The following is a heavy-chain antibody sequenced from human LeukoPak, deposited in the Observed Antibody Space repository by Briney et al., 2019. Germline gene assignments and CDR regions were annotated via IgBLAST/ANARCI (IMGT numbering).Heavy chain of an antibody. V-gene: IGHV4-59*01. Sequence: SETLSLTCTVSGGSISSYYWSWIRQPPGKGLEWIGYIYYSGSTNYNPSLKSRVTISVDTSKNQFSLKLSSVTAADTAVYYCARYCGGTSCSAPLDYWGQGTLVTVSS. CDR2: IYYSGST. CDR3: ARYCGGTSCSAPLDY. CDR1: GGSISSYY. J-gene: IGHJ4*02. D-gene: IGHD2-2*01.